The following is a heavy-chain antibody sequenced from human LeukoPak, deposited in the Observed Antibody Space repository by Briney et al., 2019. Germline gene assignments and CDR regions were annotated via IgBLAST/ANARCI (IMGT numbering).Heavy chain of an antibody. J-gene: IGHJ3*02. CDR3: ARAGREGAWNYALTDAFDI. CDR1: GFTVSNSY. CDR2: IYSDGST. D-gene: IGHD1-7*01. V-gene: IGHV3-53*01. Sequence: GGSLRLSCAASGFTVSNSYMSWVRQAPGKGPEWVSVIYSDGSTFYAGSVKGRFTISRDNYRNTLYLQMNSLRAEDTAVYYCARAGREGAWNYALTDAFDIWGQGTMVTVSS.